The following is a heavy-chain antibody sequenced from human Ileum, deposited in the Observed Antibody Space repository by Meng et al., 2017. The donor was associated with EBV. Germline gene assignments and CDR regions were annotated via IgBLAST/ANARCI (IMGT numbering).Heavy chain of an antibody. CDR2: TSYDGHNE. J-gene: IGHJ4*02. CDR3: AKGAKDVATIMTAFDC. D-gene: IGHD5-12*01. Sequence: QVQLVESGVGVVQPGTSLRLYCVASGFTFSDYGMHWVRQAPGKGLEWVAVTSYDGHNEYYADSVKGRFTVSRDNSKNTLYLQMNSLRGEDTAVYYCAKGAKDVATIMTAFDCWGQGTLVTVSS. V-gene: IGHV3-30*18. CDR1: GFTFSDYG.